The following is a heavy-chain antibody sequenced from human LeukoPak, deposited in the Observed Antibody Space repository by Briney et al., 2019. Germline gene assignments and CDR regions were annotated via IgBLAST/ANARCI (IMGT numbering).Heavy chain of an antibody. CDR3: ARLVSFADTDAFDI. Sequence: GESLQISCQGSGYSFTSYWIGWVRQLLGKGLEWMGIIYPGDSDTRYSPSFQGQVTISADKSISTAYLQWSSLKASDTAMYYCARLVSFADTDAFDIWGQGTMATVSS. V-gene: IGHV5-51*01. J-gene: IGHJ3*02. D-gene: IGHD3-22*01. CDR2: IYPGDSDT. CDR1: GYSFTSYW.